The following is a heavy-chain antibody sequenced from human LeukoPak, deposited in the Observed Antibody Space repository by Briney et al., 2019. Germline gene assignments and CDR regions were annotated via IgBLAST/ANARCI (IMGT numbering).Heavy chain of an antibody. D-gene: IGHD4-17*01. CDR1: GYTFTNYG. J-gene: IGHJ4*02. V-gene: IGHV1-18*01. CDR2: ISVYNGNT. Sequence: GASVKVSCMASGYTFTNYGITWVRQAPGQGLEWMGWISVYNGNTNYAQKLQGRVTMTTDISTRTAYMELRSLRSDDTAVYYCARGGLSSFGDSPDYWGQGTLVTVSS. CDR3: ARGGLSSFGDSPDY.